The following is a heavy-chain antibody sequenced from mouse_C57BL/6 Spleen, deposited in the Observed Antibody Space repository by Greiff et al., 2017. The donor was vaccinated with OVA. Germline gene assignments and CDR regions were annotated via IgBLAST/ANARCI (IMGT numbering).Heavy chain of an antibody. J-gene: IGHJ4*01. CDR1: GYAFSSSW. CDR3: AREGRTYDYGYYAIDY. V-gene: IGHV1-82*01. CDR2: IYPGDGDT. D-gene: IGHD2-4*01. Sequence: VQLQESGPELVKPGASVKISCKASGYAFSSSWMNWVKQRPGKGLEWIGRIYPGDGDTNYNGKFKGKATLTADNSSSTAYMQLSSLTSEDSAVYFCAREGRTYDYGYYAIDYWGQGTSVTVSS.